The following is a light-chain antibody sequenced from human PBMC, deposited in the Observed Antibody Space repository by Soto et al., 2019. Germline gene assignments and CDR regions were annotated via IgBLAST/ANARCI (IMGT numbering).Light chain of an antibody. V-gene: IGKV2-30*01. J-gene: IGKJ3*01. CDR3: MQGTHWPST. CDR2: RVS. CDR1: QSLVYSDGNTY. Sequence: DVVMTQSPLSLSVTLGQPASISCRSSQSLVYSDGNTYLNWFHQRPGQSPRRLICRVSDRDSGVPDRFCGSGSGTDFTLKISRVEAEDVGVYYCMQGTHWPSTFGPGTKVDIK.